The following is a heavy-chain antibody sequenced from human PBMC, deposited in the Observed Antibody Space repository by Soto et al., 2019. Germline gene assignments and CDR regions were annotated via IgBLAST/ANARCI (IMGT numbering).Heavy chain of an antibody. J-gene: IGHJ4*02. CDR1: GGSISSGDYY. CDR3: ARSPITMVRGVIITRALDY. CDR2: IYYSGST. V-gene: IGHV4-30-4*01. Sequence: SETLSLTCTVSGGSISSGDYYWSWIRQPPGKGLEWIGYIYYSGSTYYNPSLKSRVTISVDTSKHQFSLKLSSVTAADTAVYYCARSPITMVRGVIITRALDYWGQGTLVTVSS. D-gene: IGHD3-10*01.